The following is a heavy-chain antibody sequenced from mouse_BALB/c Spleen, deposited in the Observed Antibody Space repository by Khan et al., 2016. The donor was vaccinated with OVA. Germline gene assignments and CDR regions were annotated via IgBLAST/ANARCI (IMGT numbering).Heavy chain of an antibody. CDR3: ARLEDI. D-gene: IGHD1-3*01. V-gene: IGHV2-9*02. J-gene: IGHJ2*01. CDR1: GFSLTSYC. CDR2: LWAGGST. Sequence: QVQLKQSGPGLVAPSQSLSITCTVSGFSLTSYCVHWVRQPLGKGLEWLGVLWAGGSTNNNSALMSRLSISKDNSKSQVFLKMNSLQTDDTAMYYCARLEDIWGQGTTLTVSS.